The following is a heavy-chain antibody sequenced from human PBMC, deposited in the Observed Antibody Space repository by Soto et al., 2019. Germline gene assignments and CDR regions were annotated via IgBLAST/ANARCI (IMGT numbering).Heavy chain of an antibody. CDR2: IYPGDSDT. CDR1: GFSFTSSW. Sequence: PGVSLKISCQGSGFSFTSSWIGWVRQMPGKGLEWMGLIYPGDSDTRYSPSFQGQVTISADKSISTAYLQWSSLKASDTAIYYCARSHGMDVWGQGTTVTVSS. CDR3: ARSHGMDV. V-gene: IGHV5-51*01. J-gene: IGHJ6*02.